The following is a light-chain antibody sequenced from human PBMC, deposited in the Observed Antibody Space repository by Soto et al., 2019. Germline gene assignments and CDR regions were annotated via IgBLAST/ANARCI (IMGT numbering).Light chain of an antibody. CDR2: DTY. J-gene: IGKJ4*01. V-gene: IGKV3-11*01. Sequence: DIVLTQSPATLSLSPGDTATLSCRANQNIRNFLAWYQQKPGQAPRLLIYDTYNKATGVPARFSGSGSGTDFTLTISSLEPEDFAVYYCHQRSNWPLTFGGGTKVEIK. CDR1: QNIRNF. CDR3: HQRSNWPLT.